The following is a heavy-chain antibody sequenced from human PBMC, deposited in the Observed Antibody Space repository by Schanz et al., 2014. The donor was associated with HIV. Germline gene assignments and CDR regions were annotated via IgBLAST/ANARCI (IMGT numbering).Heavy chain of an antibody. J-gene: IGHJ4*02. CDR1: GFTFTNHG. Sequence: QMQLVESGGGVVQPGRSLRLSCAASGFTFTNHGMHWVRQAPGKGLEWVTLIYYDGTNKYYADSVKGRFTISRDNSKNTLFLQMNSLRAEDTAMYYCARVKDTNDPYYFDYWGQGTLVTVSS. D-gene: IGHD1-1*01. V-gene: IGHV3-33*01. CDR3: ARVKDTNDPYYFDY. CDR2: IYYDGTNK.